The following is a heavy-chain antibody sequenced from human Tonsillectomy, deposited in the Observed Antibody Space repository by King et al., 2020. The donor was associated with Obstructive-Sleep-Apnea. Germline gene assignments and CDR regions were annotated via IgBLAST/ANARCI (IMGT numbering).Heavy chain of an antibody. D-gene: IGHD6-19*01. J-gene: IGHJ4*02. Sequence: VQLVESGGGLVHPGGSLRLSCAASGFTFSNGWMTWVRQAPGKGLEWLGRIKTTNLGGTTDDAAPVKGRFTISRDDSKNTLFLQMHSLQIEDTAVYYCVADFSGSCCLAHWGQGTLVAVSS. V-gene: IGHV3-15*05. CDR3: VADFSGSCCLAH. CDR1: GFTFSNGW. CDR2: IKTTNLGGTT.